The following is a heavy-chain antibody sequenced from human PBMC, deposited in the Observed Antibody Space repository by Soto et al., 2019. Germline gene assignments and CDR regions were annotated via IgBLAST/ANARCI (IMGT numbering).Heavy chain of an antibody. V-gene: IGHV4-39*07. J-gene: IGHJ4*02. Sequence: PSETLSLTCTVSGGSIRTSDNFWGWVRQGPGKGLEWVGSIHSSGGAVYNPSLKSRVTISIDTSKNQFSLKLNSVTAADTAVYYCARGWVGTGTHYFRFWGQGTLVTVSS. D-gene: IGHD3-10*01. CDR2: IHSSGGA. CDR1: GGSIRTSDNF. CDR3: ARGWVGTGTHYFRF.